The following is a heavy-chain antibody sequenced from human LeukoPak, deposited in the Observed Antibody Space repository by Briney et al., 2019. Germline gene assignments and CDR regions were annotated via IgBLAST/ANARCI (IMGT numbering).Heavy chain of an antibody. V-gene: IGHV5-51*01. CDR2: IYPGDSDT. Sequence: GESLKISCKGSGYSFTSYWIGWVRQMPGKGLEWMGIIYPGDSDTRYSPSFQGQVTISADKSISTAYLQWSSLKAPDTAMYYCARFGRDVSKWGVGFGWGQGTLVTVSS. J-gene: IGHJ4*02. D-gene: IGHD1-26*01. CDR1: GYSFTSYW. CDR3: ARFGRDVSKWGVGFG.